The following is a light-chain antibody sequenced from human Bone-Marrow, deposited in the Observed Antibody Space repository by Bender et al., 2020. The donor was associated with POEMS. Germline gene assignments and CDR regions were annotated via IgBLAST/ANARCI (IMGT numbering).Light chain of an antibody. Sequence: QSALTQPASVSGSPGQSITISCTGTSSDVGGYDYVSWYQQRPDKAPKLIIYEVSNRPSGVSNRFSGTKSGKTASLTISGLQAEDEADYYCSSYRSSYNLVFGGGTTLTVL. V-gene: IGLV2-14*01. CDR3: SSYRSSYNLV. CDR2: EVS. J-gene: IGLJ2*01. CDR1: SSDVGGYDY.